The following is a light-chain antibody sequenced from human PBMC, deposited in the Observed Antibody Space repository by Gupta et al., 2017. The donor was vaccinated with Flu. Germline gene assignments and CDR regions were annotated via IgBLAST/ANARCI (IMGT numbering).Light chain of an antibody. Sequence: DLQMTQSPSTLSASVGERVAITCRASQSISDSLAWYQQKPGKAPKLLIYKASTLESGVPSRFSGSGSGTEFTLTISSLQPDDFATYYCQEYKVYSGTFGQGTKVEIK. CDR2: KAS. CDR3: QEYKVYSGT. CDR1: QSISDS. J-gene: IGKJ1*01. V-gene: IGKV1-5*03.